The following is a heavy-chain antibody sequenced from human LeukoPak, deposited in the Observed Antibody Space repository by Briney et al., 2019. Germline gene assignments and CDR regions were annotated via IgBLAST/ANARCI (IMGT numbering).Heavy chain of an antibody. V-gene: IGHV4-59*08. CDR1: GGSISSYY. D-gene: IGHD2-2*01. J-gene: IGHJ4*02. CDR3: ARHRRDVVVVPAAMPEEFDY. Sequence: SETLSLTCTVPGGSISSYYWSWIRQPPGKGLEWIGYIYYSGSTNYNPSLKSRVTISVDTSKNQFSLKLSSVTAADTAVYYCARHRRDVVVVPAAMPEEFDYWGQGTLVTVSS. CDR2: IYYSGST.